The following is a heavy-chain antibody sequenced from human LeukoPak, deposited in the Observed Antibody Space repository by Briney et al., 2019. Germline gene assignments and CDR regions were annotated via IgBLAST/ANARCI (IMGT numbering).Heavy chain of an antibody. J-gene: IGHJ5*02. D-gene: IGHD1-1*01. CDR1: GGTFSSYA. CDR3: AREVDPRYSNWFDP. CDR2: IIPIFGTA. V-gene: IGHV1-69*13. Sequence: GASVKVSCKASGGTFSSYAISWVRQAPGQGLEWMGGIIPIFGTANYAQKFQGRVTITADESTSTAYMELSSLGSEDTAVYYCAREVDPRYSNWFDPWGQGTLVTVSS.